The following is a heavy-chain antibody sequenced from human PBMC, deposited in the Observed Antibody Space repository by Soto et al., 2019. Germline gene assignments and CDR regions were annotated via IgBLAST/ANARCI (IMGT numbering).Heavy chain of an antibody. CDR3: AIDAFLYSRGAYYDH. Sequence: QVRLVESGGGAVQPGDSLRLSCDASGFTFSTYALHWVRQAPGKGLEWVAFISYTGANQSYADSVKGRFTVSRDNSKNIASLQMTSLKPEDSAVYYCAIDAFLYSRGAYYDHWGQGTLVTVSS. CDR2: ISYTGANQ. D-gene: IGHD4-4*01. J-gene: IGHJ4*02. CDR1: GFTFSTYA. V-gene: IGHV3-30-3*01.